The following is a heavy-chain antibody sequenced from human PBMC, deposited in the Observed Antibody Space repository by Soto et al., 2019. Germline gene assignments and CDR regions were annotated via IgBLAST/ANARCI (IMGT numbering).Heavy chain of an antibody. CDR2: ISPYNGKT. Sequence: ASVKVSCKASGYTFGIYGMNWVRQAPGLGPEWMGWISPYNGKTEIAEKFQGRVTMATDTSTSTAYMEVRSLRSDDTAVYYCARDPHEYWSFYFFEPWGHVTLVTVSP. D-gene: IGHD3-3*01. V-gene: IGHV1-18*04. CDR1: GYTFGIYG. J-gene: IGHJ5*02. CDR3: ARDPHEYWSFYFFEP.